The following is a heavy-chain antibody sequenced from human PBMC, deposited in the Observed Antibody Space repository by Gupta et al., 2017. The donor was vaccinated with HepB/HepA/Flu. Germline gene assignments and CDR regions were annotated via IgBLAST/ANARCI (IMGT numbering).Heavy chain of an antibody. D-gene: IGHD1/OR15-1a*01. CDR2: ISDSGSAT. V-gene: IGHV3-23*01. Sequence: EVEVLESGGDLLQPGGSLRLSCTASGFTFRSYAMNWVRQAPGKGLEWVSLISDSGSATYYADSVKGRFTVSRDNSKNTVYLQMNSLRSEDTAVYYCVRGTGTIDYWGQGTLVIVSS. J-gene: IGHJ4*02. CDR1: GFTFRSYA. CDR3: VRGTGTIDY.